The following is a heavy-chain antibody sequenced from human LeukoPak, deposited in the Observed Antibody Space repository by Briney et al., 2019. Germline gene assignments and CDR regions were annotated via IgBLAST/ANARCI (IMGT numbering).Heavy chain of an antibody. D-gene: IGHD3-22*01. CDR2: IYHSGST. V-gene: IGHV4-38-2*02. Sequence: PSETLSLTCTVSGYSISSGYYWGWIRQPPGKGPEWIGSIYHSGSTYYNPSLKSRVTISVDTSKNQFSLKLSSVTAADTAVYYCARVLRQYYDSSGYYTPTGLVWFDPWGQGTLVTVSS. J-gene: IGHJ5*02. CDR3: ARVLRQYYDSSGYYTPTGLVWFDP. CDR1: GYSISSGYY.